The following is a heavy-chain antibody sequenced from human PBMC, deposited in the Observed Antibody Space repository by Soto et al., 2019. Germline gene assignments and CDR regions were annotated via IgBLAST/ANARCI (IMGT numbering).Heavy chain of an antibody. CDR1: GGSNSSGGYY. CDR3: ASAFGYCSSTSCLLVAFDI. D-gene: IGHD2-2*03. J-gene: IGHJ3*02. V-gene: IGHV4-31*03. CDR2: IYYSGST. Sequence: PSETLSLTCTVSGGSNSSGGYYWRWIRQHPGKGLERSGYIYYSGSTYYNPYLKSRVTISVDTSKNQFSLKLSSVTAAHTAVYYCASAFGYCSSTSCLLVAFDIWGQGTMVT.